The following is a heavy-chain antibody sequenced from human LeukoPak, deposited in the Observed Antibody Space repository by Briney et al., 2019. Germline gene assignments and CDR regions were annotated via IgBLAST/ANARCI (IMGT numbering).Heavy chain of an antibody. Sequence: GGSLRLSCAASGFTVSSNYMSWVRQAPGKGLEWVSVIYSGGSTYYADSVKGRFTISRDNSKNTLYLQMNSLRAEDTAVYYCARGRDYYDSSGYHYTVSLSYYFDYWGQGTLVTVSS. D-gene: IGHD3-22*01. J-gene: IGHJ4*02. V-gene: IGHV3-66*01. CDR1: GFTVSSNY. CDR3: ARGRDYYDSSGYHYTVSLSYYFDY. CDR2: IYSGGST.